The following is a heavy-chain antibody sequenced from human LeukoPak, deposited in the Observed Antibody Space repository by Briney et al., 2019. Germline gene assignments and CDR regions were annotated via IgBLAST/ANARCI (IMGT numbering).Heavy chain of an antibody. CDR2: IYSGGNT. J-gene: IGHJ4*02. CDR3: AKEWESRAYDYGSGSPSDY. Sequence: GGSLRLSCTVSGFTVSSNSWSWVRQAPGKGLEWVSFIYSGGNTHYSDSVKGRFTISRDNSKNTLYLQMNSLRAEDTAVYYCAKEWESRAYDYGSGSPSDYWGQGTLVTVSS. V-gene: IGHV3-53*05. D-gene: IGHD3-10*01. CDR1: GFTVSSNS.